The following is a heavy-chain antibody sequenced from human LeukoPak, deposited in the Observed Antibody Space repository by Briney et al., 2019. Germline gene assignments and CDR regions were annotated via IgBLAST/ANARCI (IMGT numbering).Heavy chain of an antibody. CDR2: INPDSGDT. CDR1: GYTFTYYY. Sequence: ASVKVSCKPSGYTFTYYYIHWVRQAPGQGLEWMGWINPDSGDTKYVQKFQGRVTMTRDTSISTAHIDLSSLRSDDTAVYYCARDPYGDNHLDYWGQGTLVTVSS. D-gene: IGHD4-17*01. CDR3: ARDPYGDNHLDY. J-gene: IGHJ4*02. V-gene: IGHV1-2*02.